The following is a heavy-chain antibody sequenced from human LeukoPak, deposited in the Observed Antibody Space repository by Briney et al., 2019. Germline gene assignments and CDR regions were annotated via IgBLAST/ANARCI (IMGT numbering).Heavy chain of an antibody. CDR3: ARSMVVRGVMGNYFDP. CDR1: GYTFTGYF. V-gene: IGHV1-2*02. J-gene: IGHJ5*02. D-gene: IGHD3-10*01. CDR2: INPKSGGT. Sequence: ASVKVSCKASGYTFTGYFIHWVRQAPGQGLEWMGWINPKSGGTNYQQKFQVRVTMTRDTSISTAYMEMSRLRSDDTAVYYCARSMVVRGVMGNYFDPWGQGTLVTVSS.